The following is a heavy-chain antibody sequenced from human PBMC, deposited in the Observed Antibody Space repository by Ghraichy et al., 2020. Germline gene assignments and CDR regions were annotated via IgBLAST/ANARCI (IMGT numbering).Heavy chain of an antibody. J-gene: IGHJ4*02. CDR1: GGSIRSSRYY. CDR3: ARVLRYFDWLPTPLGLYFDY. D-gene: IGHD3-9*01. V-gene: IGHV4-39*01. Sequence: SQTLSLTCTASGGSIRSSRYYWGWIRQPPGKGLEWIGSIYYSGSTYYNPSLKSRVTISVDTSKNQFSLKLSSVTAADTAVYYCARVLRYFDWLPTPLGLYFDYWGQGTLVTVSS. CDR2: IYYSGST.